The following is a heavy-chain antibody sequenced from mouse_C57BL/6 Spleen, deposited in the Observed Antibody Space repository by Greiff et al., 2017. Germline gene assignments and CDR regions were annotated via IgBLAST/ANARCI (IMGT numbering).Heavy chain of an antibody. CDR3: ARSDHY. J-gene: IGHJ2*01. V-gene: IGHV1-69*01. Sequence: QVQLQQPGAELVMPGASVKLSCKASGYTFTSYWMHWVKQRPGQGLEWIGEIDPSDSYTNYNQKFKGKSTLTVDKSSSTAYMQLSSLTSEDSAVXYCARSDHYWGQGTTLTVSS. CDR2: IDPSDSYT. CDR1: GYTFTSYW.